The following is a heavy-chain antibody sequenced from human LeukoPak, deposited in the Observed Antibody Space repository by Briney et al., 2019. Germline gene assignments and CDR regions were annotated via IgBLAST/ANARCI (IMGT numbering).Heavy chain of an antibody. CDR3: ARSLTYCSSTSCSGGY. D-gene: IGHD2-2*01. CDR1: GGTFSSYA. CDR2: IIPIFGTA. Sequence: EASVKVSCKASGGTFSSYAISWVRQAPGQGLEWMGGIIPIFGTANYAQKFQGRVTITTDESTSTAYMELSSLRSEDTAVYYCARSLTYCSSTSCSGGYWGQGTLVTVSS. J-gene: IGHJ4*02. V-gene: IGHV1-69*05.